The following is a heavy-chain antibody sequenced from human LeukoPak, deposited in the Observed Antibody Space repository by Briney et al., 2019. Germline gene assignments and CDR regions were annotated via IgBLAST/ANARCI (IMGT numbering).Heavy chain of an antibody. Sequence: PGGSLRLPCAGSGFTFSSYAMSWVRQAPGKGLEWGSGISGSGGNTYYADSVKGRFTISRDNSNNTLYLQMNSLRAEDTAVYYCARHSRGRWYVFDYWGQGTLVTVSS. V-gene: IGHV3-23*01. CDR3: ARHSRGRWYVFDY. CDR1: GFTFSSYA. CDR2: ISGSGGNT. D-gene: IGHD6-13*01. J-gene: IGHJ4*02.